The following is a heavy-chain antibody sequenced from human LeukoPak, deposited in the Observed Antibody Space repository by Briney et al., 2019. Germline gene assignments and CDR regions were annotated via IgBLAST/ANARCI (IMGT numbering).Heavy chain of an antibody. CDR1: GGSISSYY. J-gene: IGHJ4*02. Sequence: SETLSLTCTVSGGSISSYYWTWIRQPSGEGLEWIAYISYSGSTTYNPSLKSRVTISLDTSMNQISLKLSSVTAADTAMYYCATSPGIWFGEYWGQGSLVTVSS. D-gene: IGHD3-10*01. V-gene: IGHV4-59*01. CDR2: ISYSGST. CDR3: ATSPGIWFGEY.